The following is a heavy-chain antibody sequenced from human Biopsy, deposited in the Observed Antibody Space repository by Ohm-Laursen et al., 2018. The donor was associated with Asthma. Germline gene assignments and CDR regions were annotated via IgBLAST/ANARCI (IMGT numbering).Heavy chain of an antibody. D-gene: IGHD2-2*01. V-gene: IGHV1-69*13. Sequence: SVKVSCKSLGGTFNTYVIGWVRQTPGQGLEWMGGINSVFGTTTYPQKFQDRVTITADDSTSTVYMELSSLRSEDTAVYYCARRAGSCISRTCYSLDFWGQGTLVTVSS. CDR3: ARRAGSCISRTCYSLDF. CDR2: INSVFGTT. J-gene: IGHJ4*02. CDR1: GGTFNTYV.